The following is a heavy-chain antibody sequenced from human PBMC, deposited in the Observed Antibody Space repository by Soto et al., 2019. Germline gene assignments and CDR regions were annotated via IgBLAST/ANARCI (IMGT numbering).Heavy chain of an antibody. Sequence: GGSLRLSCAASAFTFSSYWMNWVRQAPGKGPVWVSRINSDGSITGYADSVKGRFTISRDNAKTTLFLQMNSLRVEDTAVYYCARDRGYPDSFDIWGQGTMVTVSS. D-gene: IGHD3-10*01. CDR3: ARDRGYPDSFDI. CDR2: INSDGSIT. CDR1: AFTFSSYW. J-gene: IGHJ3*02. V-gene: IGHV3-74*01.